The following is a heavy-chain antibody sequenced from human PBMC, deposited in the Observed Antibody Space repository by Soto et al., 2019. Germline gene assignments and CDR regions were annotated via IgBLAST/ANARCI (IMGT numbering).Heavy chain of an antibody. V-gene: IGHV1-3*01. CDR1: GYTFTSYA. CDR2: INAGNGNT. CDR3: ARVWESWYSHPLDAFDI. Sequence: AASVKVSCKASGYTFTSYAMHWVRQAPGQRLEWMGWINAGNGNTKYSQKFQGRVTITRDTSASTAYMELSSLRSEDTAVYYCARVWESWYSHPLDAFDIWGQGTMVTVSS. J-gene: IGHJ3*02. D-gene: IGHD3-16*01.